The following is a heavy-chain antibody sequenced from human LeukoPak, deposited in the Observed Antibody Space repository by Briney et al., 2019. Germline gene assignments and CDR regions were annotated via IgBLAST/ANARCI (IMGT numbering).Heavy chain of an antibody. D-gene: IGHD2-15*01. CDR2: ISGSNPGT. V-gene: IGHV3-23*01. CDR1: GFTFNTYA. Sequence: PGGSLRLSCAASGFTFNTYAMSWVRQTPGKGLEWVAAISGSNPGTYHASSVRGRFTISRDNSKNTLHLQMNGLRAEDAAIYYCAKASVGHCSGAFCCHFDSWGQGTLVTVSS. CDR3: AKASVGHCSGAFCCHFDS. J-gene: IGHJ4*02.